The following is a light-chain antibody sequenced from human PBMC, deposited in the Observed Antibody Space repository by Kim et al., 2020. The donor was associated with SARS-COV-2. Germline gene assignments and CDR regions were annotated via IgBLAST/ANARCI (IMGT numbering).Light chain of an antibody. CDR3: GTWDSSLSAGV. V-gene: IGLV1-51*01. J-gene: IGLJ2*01. CDR2: DNN. Sequence: GQEVTISCSGSTSNIGNNYVSCYQQLPGTAPKLLIYDNNKRPSGIPDRFSGSKSDTSATLGITGLQTGDEADYYCGTWDSSLSAGVFGGGTQLTVL. CDR1: TSNIGNNY.